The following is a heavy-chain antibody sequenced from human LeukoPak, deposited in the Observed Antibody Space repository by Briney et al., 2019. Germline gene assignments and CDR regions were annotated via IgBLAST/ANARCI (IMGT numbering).Heavy chain of an antibody. J-gene: IGHJ6*03. CDR3: ARNLVPAAPFYMDV. CDR2: IYASGST. CDR1: GGSFSNYF. D-gene: IGHD2-2*01. V-gene: IGHV4-4*07. Sequence: PSETLSLTCTVSGGSFSNYFWSWIRQPAGKRLEWIGRIYASGSTNYNPSLESRVTISVDTSKNQFSLKLSSVTAADTAVYYCARNLVPAAPFYMDVWGKGTTVTVSS.